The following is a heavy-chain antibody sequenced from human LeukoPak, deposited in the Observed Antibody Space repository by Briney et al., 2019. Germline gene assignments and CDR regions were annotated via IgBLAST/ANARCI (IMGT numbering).Heavy chain of an antibody. J-gene: IGHJ4*02. CDR2: ISYDGSNK. D-gene: IGHD3-16*01. CDR3: ARKRVLIRDFDY. Sequence: GGSLRLPCAASGFTFSSYAMHWVRQAPGKGLEWVAVISYDGSNKYYADSVKGRFTISRDNSKNTLYLQMNSLRAEDTAVYYCARKRVLIRDFDYWGQGTLVTVSS. CDR1: GFTFSSYA. V-gene: IGHV3-30*04.